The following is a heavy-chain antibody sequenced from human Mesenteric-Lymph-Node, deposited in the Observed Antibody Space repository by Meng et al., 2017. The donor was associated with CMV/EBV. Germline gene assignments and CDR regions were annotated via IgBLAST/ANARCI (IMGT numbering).Heavy chain of an antibody. Sequence: YGGSFKEYYGNWSRQSPGKGLEWSGELNHSGRTNCNPSLKSRVTMSVDTSKNQFSLRLSSVTAADTAVYYCARGPYGGTGYYNWFDYWGRGLLVTVSS. D-gene: IGHD3-9*01. CDR2: LNHSGRT. V-gene: IGHV4-34*01. J-gene: IGHJ4*02. CDR3: ARGPYGGTGYYNWFDY. CDR1: GGSFKEYY.